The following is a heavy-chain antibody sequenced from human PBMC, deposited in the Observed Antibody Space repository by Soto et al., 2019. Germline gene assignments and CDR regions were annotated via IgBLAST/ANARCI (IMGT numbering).Heavy chain of an antibody. V-gene: IGHV4-34*01. J-gene: IGHJ5*02. Sequence: SETLSLTCAVYGGSFSGYYWSWIRQPPGKGLEWIGEINHSGSTNYNPSLKSRVTISVDTSKNQFSLKLSSVTAADTAVYYCARADDMFDPWGQGTLVTVSS. CDR1: GGSFSGYY. D-gene: IGHD3-22*01. CDR2: INHSGST. CDR3: ARADDMFDP.